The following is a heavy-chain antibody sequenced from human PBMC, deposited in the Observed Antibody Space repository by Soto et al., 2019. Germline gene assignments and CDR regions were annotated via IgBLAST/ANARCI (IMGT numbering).Heavy chain of an antibody. CDR3: ARGSLSNHRSGGSFNRMWNWFDP. CDR2: INHSGST. D-gene: IGHD2-15*01. CDR1: GGSFSGYY. J-gene: IGHJ5*02. Sequence: SETLSLTCAVYGGSFSGYYWSWLRQPPGKGLEWIGEINHSGSTNYNPSLKSRVTISVDTSKNQFSLKLSSVTAADTAVYYCARGSLSNHRSGGSFNRMWNWFDPWGQGTLVTVSP. V-gene: IGHV4-34*01.